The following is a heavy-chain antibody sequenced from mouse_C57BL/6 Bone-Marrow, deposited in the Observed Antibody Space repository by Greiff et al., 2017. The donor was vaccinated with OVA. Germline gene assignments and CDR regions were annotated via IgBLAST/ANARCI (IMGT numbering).Heavy chain of an antibody. V-gene: IGHV3-1*01. Sequence: VQLKESGPGMVKPSQSLSLTCTVTGYSITSGYDWHWIRHFPGNKLEWMGYISYSGSTNYNPSLKSRISITHDTSKNQFFLKLKSVTTEDTATYYCARWGYYAMDYWGQGTSVTVSS. J-gene: IGHJ4*01. CDR2: ISYSGST. CDR1: GYSITSGYD. CDR3: ARWGYYAMDY.